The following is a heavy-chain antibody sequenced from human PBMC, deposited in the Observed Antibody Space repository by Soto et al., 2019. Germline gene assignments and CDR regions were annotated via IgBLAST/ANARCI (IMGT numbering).Heavy chain of an antibody. J-gene: IGHJ6*03. CDR2: ARNKANGYTT. D-gene: IGHD2-2*01. CDR1: GFSFSDHY. V-gene: IGHV3-72*01. CDR3: AKIYCTGTSCALHYYYMDV. Sequence: EVQLVESGGGLVQPGGSLRLSCAASGFSFSDHYMDWVRQAPGEGLAWVGRARNKANGYTTEYDASVKGRFTISRDDSKNSLYLQMNSLKTEDTAVYYCAKIYCTGTSCALHYYYMDVWGKGTTVTVSS.